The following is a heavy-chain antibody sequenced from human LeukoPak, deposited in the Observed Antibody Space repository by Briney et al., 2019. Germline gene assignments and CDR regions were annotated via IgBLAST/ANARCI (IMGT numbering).Heavy chain of an antibody. Sequence: GASVKVSCKASGYTFTSYAMNWVRQAPGQGLEWMGWINTNTGNPTYAQGFTGRFVFSLDTSVSTAYLQISSLKAEDTAVYYCARAIAVYPYYYYYMDVWGKGATVTVSS. J-gene: IGHJ6*03. CDR3: ARAIAVYPYYYYYMDV. D-gene: IGHD6-19*01. CDR1: GYTFTSYA. CDR2: INTNTGNP. V-gene: IGHV7-4-1*02.